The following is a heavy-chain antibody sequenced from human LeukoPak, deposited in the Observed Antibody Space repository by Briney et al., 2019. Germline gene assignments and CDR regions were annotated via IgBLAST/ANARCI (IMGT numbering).Heavy chain of an antibody. Sequence: SETLSLTCTVSGGSISSYYWSWIRQPAGKGLEWIGRIYTSGSTNYNPSLKSRVTMSVDTSKNQFSLKLSSVTAADTAVYYCARLGDIVVVPAVYFDYWGQGTLVTVSS. V-gene: IGHV4-4*07. D-gene: IGHD2-2*01. J-gene: IGHJ4*02. CDR3: ARLGDIVVVPAVYFDY. CDR2: IYTSGST. CDR1: GGSISSYY.